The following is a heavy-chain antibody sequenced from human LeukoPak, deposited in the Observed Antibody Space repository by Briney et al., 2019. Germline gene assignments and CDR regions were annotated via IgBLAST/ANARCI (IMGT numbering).Heavy chain of an antibody. CDR2: ISGSSDFI. V-gene: IGHV3-21*01. Sequence: GGSLRLSCVASGFTFSNYNMNWVRRAPGKGLEWVSSISGSSDFIYYADSMKGRFTISIDNANNSLFLDTNSLRVEDTAVYYCARQLTGAPIDHWGQGVLVTVSS. D-gene: IGHD1-1*01. CDR1: GFTFSNYN. CDR3: ARQLTGAPIDH. J-gene: IGHJ5*02.